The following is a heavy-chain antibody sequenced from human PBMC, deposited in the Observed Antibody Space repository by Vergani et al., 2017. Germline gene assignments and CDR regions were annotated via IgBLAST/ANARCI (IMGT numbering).Heavy chain of an antibody. V-gene: IGHV3-30*18. CDR1: GFSFRSYG. J-gene: IGHJ3*02. Sequence: QVQLVESGGDVVQPGKSLRLSCAASGFSFRSYGMHWVRQAPGKGLEWVAVLSSEGSSDFYADSVKGRFTISRDNSNNTLYLQMNSLRPDDTAIYYCAKTGDDAGYYLGAFDIWGQGTMVTVSS. CDR2: LSSEGSSD. D-gene: IGHD3-9*01. CDR3: AKTGDDAGYYLGAFDI.